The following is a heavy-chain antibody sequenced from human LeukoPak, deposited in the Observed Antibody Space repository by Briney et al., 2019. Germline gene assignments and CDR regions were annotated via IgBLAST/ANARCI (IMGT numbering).Heavy chain of an antibody. CDR1: GGSISSGGYY. Sequence: SQTLSLTCTVSGGSISSGGYYWSWIRQPPGKGLEWIGYIYHSGSTYYNPSLKSRVTISVDRSKNQFSLKLSSVTAADTAVYYCARKLRYFDWLLSDDWFDPWGQGTLVTVSS. D-gene: IGHD3-9*01. CDR3: ARKLRYFDWLLSDDWFDP. J-gene: IGHJ5*02. CDR2: IYHSGST. V-gene: IGHV4-30-2*01.